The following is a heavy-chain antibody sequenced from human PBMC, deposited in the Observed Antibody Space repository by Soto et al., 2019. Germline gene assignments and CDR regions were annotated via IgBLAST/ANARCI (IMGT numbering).Heavy chain of an antibody. Sequence: LRLSCAASGFTFSSYSMNWVRQAPGKGLEWVSYISSSSSTIYYADSVKGRFTISRDNAKNSLYLQMNSLRDEDTAVYYCASSIGYDSSGYLAYWGQGTLATVSS. J-gene: IGHJ4*02. D-gene: IGHD3-22*01. CDR2: ISSSSSTI. CDR3: ASSIGYDSSGYLAY. CDR1: GFTFSSYS. V-gene: IGHV3-48*02.